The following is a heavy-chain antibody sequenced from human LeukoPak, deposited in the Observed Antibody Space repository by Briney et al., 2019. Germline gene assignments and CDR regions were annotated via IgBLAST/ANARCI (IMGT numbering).Heavy chain of an antibody. J-gene: IGHJ4*02. CDR2: IIVSGVST. CDR3: AKDSGGYDPFNFDC. D-gene: IGHD5-12*01. V-gene: IGHV3-23*01. Sequence: PGGSLRLSCAASGFTFSSYAMSSVPQAPGKGLEWVSPIIVSGVSTYYADSVKGRFTISRDKSKNTLYLQMNSLRAEDTAVYYCAKDSGGYDPFNFDCWGQGTLVTVSS. CDR1: GFTFSSYA.